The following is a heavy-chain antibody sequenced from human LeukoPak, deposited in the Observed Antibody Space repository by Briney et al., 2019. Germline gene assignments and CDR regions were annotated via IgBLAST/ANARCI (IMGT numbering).Heavy chain of an antibody. CDR1: GGSICSGDYY. CDR3: AREPYDILTGYPSRWFDP. D-gene: IGHD3-9*01. Sequence: PSETLSLTCTVSGGSICSGDYYWSWIRQPPGKGLEWIGYIYYSGSTYYNPSLKSRVTISVDTSKNQFSLKLSSVTAADTAVYYCAREPYDILTGYPSRWFDPWGQGTLVTVSS. CDR2: IYYSGST. J-gene: IGHJ5*02. V-gene: IGHV4-30-4*01.